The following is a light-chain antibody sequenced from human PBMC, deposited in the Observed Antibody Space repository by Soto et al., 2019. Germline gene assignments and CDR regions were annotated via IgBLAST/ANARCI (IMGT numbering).Light chain of an antibody. CDR1: QSVSSN. CDR2: GAS. CDR3: QKYNTLPLT. Sequence: EIVMTQSPATLSVSPGERATLSCRASQSVSSNLAWYQQKPGQAPRLLIYGASTRATGIPARLSGSGSGTEFTLTISSLQSEDFAVYYCQKYNTLPLTFGGGTKVEIK. V-gene: IGKV3-15*01. J-gene: IGKJ4*01.